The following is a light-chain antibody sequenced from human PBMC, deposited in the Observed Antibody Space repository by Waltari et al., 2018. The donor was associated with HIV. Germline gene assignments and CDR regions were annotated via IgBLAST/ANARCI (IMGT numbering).Light chain of an antibody. CDR2: RVK. CDR1: RSDIGAYNY. J-gene: IGLJ1*01. Sequence: QSALAQPASVSGSPGQSLTFPCTGTRSDIGAYNYVSWYQKHPDKAPKVIIYRVKSRPSGVSDRFSGSKSGNTASLTISGLQAEDEADYYCSSYTTSNTYVFGRGTTVSVL. V-gene: IGLV2-14*01. CDR3: SSYTTSNTYV.